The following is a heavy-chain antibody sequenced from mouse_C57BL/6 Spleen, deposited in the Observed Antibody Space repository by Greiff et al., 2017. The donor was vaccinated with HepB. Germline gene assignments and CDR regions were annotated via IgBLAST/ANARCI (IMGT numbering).Heavy chain of an antibody. CDR1: GFTFSDYY. CDR2: INYDGSST. CDR3: ARDQPYYYGSSYWYFDV. J-gene: IGHJ1*03. Sequence: EVKLMESEGGLVQPGSSMKLSCTASGFTFSDYYMAWVRQVPEKGLEWVANINYDGSSTYYLDSLKSRFIISRDNAKNILYLQMSSLKSEDTATYYCARDQPYYYGSSYWYFDVWGTGTTVTVSS. V-gene: IGHV5-16*01. D-gene: IGHD1-1*01.